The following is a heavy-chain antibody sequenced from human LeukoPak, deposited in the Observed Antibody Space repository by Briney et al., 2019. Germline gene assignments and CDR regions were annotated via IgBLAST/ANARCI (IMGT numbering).Heavy chain of an antibody. CDR3: ARRVTSSWFDP. CDR1: GGSISSHY. J-gene: IGHJ5*02. V-gene: IGHV4-59*08. CDR2: IYNSGST. D-gene: IGHD2-21*02. Sequence: SETLSLTCTVSGGSISSHYWSWIRQPPGKGLEWIGYIYNSGSTNYNPSLKSRVTISVDTSKNQFSLRLSSVTATDTAVYYCARRVTSSWFDPWGQGTLVTVSS.